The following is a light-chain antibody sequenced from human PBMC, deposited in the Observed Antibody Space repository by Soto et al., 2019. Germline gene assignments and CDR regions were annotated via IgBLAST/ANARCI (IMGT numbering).Light chain of an antibody. CDR2: EVY. V-gene: IGLV2-14*01. Sequence: QSVLTQPASVSGSPGQSISSPCTGTSRDIGDYNYVSWYQQHPGEAPKLLIYEVYNRPAGVSDRFSGSKSGNTASLTISGLQTGDEADYYCSSYSGSNTLYLFGTGTKVTVL. CDR3: SSYSGSNTLYL. J-gene: IGLJ1*01. CDR1: SRDIGDYNY.